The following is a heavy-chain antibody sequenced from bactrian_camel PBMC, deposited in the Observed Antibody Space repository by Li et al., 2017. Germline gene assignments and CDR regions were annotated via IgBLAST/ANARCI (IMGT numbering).Heavy chain of an antibody. CDR3: AKGWTEGA. V-gene: IGHV3S55*01. CDR2: IDGDGRT. D-gene: IGHD8*01. Sequence: VQLVESGGGSVQAGGSLRLSCELSGITEGTNCIGWFRQAPGKEREGVATIDGDGRTNYADSVKGRFTISRDNAKNTLYLQLNSLKLEGTAMYCCAKGWTEGARGQGTQVTVS. CDR1: GITEGTNC. J-gene: IGHJ4*01.